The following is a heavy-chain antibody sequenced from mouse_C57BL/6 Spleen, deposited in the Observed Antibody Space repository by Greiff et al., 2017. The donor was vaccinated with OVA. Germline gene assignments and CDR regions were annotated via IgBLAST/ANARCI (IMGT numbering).Heavy chain of an antibody. Sequence: VQGVESGAELARPGASVKLSCKASGYTFTSYGISWVKQRTGQGLEWIGEIYPRSGNTYYNEKFKGKATLTADKSSSTAYMELRSLTSEDSAVYFCARRANYYGSSQGYFDVWGTGTTVTVSS. CDR3: ARRANYYGSSQGYFDV. CDR2: IYPRSGNT. J-gene: IGHJ1*03. D-gene: IGHD1-1*01. CDR1: GYTFTSYG. V-gene: IGHV1-81*01.